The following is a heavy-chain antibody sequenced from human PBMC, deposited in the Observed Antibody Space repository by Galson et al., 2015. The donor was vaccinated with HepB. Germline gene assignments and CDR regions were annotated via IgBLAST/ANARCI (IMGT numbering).Heavy chain of an antibody. CDR1: GFTFSSYS. J-gene: IGHJ6*02. D-gene: IGHD3-10*01. Sequence: SLRLSCAASGFTFSSYSMNWVRQAPGKGLEWVSYISSSSSTIYYADSVKGRFTISRDNAKNSLYLQMNSLRDEDTAVYYCAREVLLWFGEEENYGMDVWGQGTTVTVSS. CDR3: AREVLLWFGEEENYGMDV. V-gene: IGHV3-48*02. CDR2: ISSSSSTI.